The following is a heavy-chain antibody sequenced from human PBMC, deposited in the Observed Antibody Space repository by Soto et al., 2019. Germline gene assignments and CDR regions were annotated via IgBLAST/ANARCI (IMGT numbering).Heavy chain of an antibody. J-gene: IGHJ5*02. CDR2: IYYSGST. Sequence: SETLSLTCTVSGGSISSSSYYWGSIRQPPGKGLEWIGSIYYSGSTYYNPSLKSRVTISVDTSKNQFSLKLSSVTAADTAVYYCARSQYYDILTLYNWFDPWGQGTLVTVSS. V-gene: IGHV4-39*01. CDR1: GGSISSSSYY. D-gene: IGHD3-9*01. CDR3: ARSQYYDILTLYNWFDP.